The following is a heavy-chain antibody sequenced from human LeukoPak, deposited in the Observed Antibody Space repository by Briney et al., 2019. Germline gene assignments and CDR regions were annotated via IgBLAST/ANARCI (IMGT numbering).Heavy chain of an antibody. CDR2: ISWDGGST. V-gene: IGHV3-43D*03. J-gene: IGHJ6*03. Sequence: HGGSLRLSCAASGFTVSSNYMSLVRQAPGEGLELVSLISWDGGSTYYADSVKGRFTISRDNSKNSLYLQMNSLRAEDTALYYCAKDKAGYYYYMDVWGKGTTVTVSS. CDR3: AKDKAGYYYYMDV. CDR1: GFTVSSNY.